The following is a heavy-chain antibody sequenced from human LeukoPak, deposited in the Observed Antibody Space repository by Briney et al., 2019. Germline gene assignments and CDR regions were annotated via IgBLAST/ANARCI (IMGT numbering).Heavy chain of an antibody. D-gene: IGHD2-2*01. J-gene: IGHJ4*02. Sequence: TGGSLRLSCAASGFSLSNYGMHWVRQAPGKGLEWVAYIRKDGSYNLYADSVKGRFTISRDNSKNMLYLLMNSLRAEDTALYYCAKDWGYCSGTSCPTFDYWGQGTLVTVSS. CDR2: IRKDGSYN. V-gene: IGHV3-30*02. CDR1: GFSLSNYG. CDR3: AKDWGYCSGTSCPTFDY.